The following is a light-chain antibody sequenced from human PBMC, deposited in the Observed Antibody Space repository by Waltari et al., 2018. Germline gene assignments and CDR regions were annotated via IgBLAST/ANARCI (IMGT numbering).Light chain of an antibody. Sequence: QSVLTQSPSVSGAPGQRVTLSCHGSSANVGAGSAVHGYQQLPGTAPKLLIYGNTNRPSGVPDRFSASKSGTSASLAITGLQAEDEADYYCQSYDSSLSGWVFGGGTKLTVL. CDR3: QSYDSSLSGWV. J-gene: IGLJ3*02. V-gene: IGLV1-40*01. CDR2: GNT. CDR1: SANVGAGSA.